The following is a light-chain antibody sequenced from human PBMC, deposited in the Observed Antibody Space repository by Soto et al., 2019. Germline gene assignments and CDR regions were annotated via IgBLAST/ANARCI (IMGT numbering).Light chain of an antibody. CDR2: AAS. J-gene: IGKJ5*01. V-gene: IGKV1-39*01. Sequence: DIQMTQSPSSLPASVGDRVTITCRASESSARHLNGYQQKPGKAPKLLIYAASSLQNGVPSRFRGGGSGTDFTITISNLQPEDFATYYCQQTYSTLSITFGQGTRLEIK. CDR1: ESSARH. CDR3: QQTYSTLSIT.